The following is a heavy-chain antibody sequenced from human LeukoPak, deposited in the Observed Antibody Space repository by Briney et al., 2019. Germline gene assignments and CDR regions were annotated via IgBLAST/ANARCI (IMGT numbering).Heavy chain of an antibody. CDR2: ITSDGHVE. D-gene: IGHD3-9*01. V-gene: IGHV3-48*03. CDR1: GFSFASYG. J-gene: IGHJ4*02. CDR3: ARDTLNGPFVISLDY. Sequence: PGGPLRLSCAASGFSFASYGMNWVRQAPGKGLEWVSHITSDGHVETYVDSVRGRFTMSRDNAKDLLFLQMNGLRAEDTAVYYCARDTLNGPFVISLDYWGQGALVTVSS.